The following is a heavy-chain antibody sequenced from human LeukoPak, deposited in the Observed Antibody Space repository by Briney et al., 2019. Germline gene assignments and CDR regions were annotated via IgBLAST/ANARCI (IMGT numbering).Heavy chain of an antibody. CDR1: GFTFSNHW. D-gene: IGHD6-19*01. V-gene: IGHV3-7*01. CDR3: ARDLRVAVTGNWRWFDP. Sequence: GGSLGLSCAASGFTFSNHWMSWVRQAPGKGLEWVANIKQDGSENYYMDSVKGRFTISRDNAKNSLYLQMSSLRVEDTAVYYCARDLRVAVTGNWRWFDPWGVGTLVTVSS. CDR2: IKQDGSEN. J-gene: IGHJ5*02.